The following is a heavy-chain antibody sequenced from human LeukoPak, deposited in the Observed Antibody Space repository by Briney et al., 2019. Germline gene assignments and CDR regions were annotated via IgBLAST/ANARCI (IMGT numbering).Heavy chain of an antibody. CDR3: ARRGVPAATSFYFDH. CDR1: GFTLSSYW. D-gene: IGHD2-2*01. CDR2: INSDGSST. J-gene: IGHJ4*02. V-gene: IGHV3-74*01. Sequence: GGSLRLSCAASGFTLSSYWMHWVRQAPGKGLVWVSRINSDGSSTSYADSVKGRFTISRDNAKNTLYLQMNSLTAEDTAVYYCARRGVPAATSFYFDHWGQGTLVTVSS.